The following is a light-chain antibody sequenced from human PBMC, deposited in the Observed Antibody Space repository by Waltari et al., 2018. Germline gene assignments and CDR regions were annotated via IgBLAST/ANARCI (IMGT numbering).Light chain of an antibody. V-gene: IGLV2-14*01. CDR2: EVS. CDR1: SSDVGGYNY. Sequence: QSALTQPASVSGSPGQSITISCTGTSSDVGGYNYVSWLQQHPGRAPKLIIYEVSHRPSGVSGRFSGSKSANTASLTVPCLQTEDEADYYCTSFTGAASWVFGAGTKVTV. J-gene: IGLJ3*02. CDR3: TSFTGAASWV.